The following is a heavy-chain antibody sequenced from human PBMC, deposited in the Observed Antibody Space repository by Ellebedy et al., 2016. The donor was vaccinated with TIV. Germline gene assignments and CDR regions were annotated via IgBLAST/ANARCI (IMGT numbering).Heavy chain of an antibody. J-gene: IGHJ4*02. CDR2: ISSSSNPI. CDR1: GFTFRTYG. V-gene: IGHV3-48*01. CDR3: AREYGPGYYPGY. Sequence: GESLKISXAASGFTFRTYGMTWVRQAPGKGLEWISYISSSSNPILYADSVKGRLTISRDNSKNTLSLQMDSLRAEDTAVYYCAREYGPGYYPGYWGQGTLVTVSS. D-gene: IGHD3-9*01.